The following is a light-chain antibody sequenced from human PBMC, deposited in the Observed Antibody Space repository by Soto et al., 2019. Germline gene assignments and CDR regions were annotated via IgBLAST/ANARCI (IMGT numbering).Light chain of an antibody. CDR3: QQYHNWPQT. Sequence: ETLMTQSPATLSVSPGERATLSCRASQSVSDYLAWYQQKPGQAPRLLIYGASSRATGIPDRFSGSGSGTDFTLTISRLEPEDFAVYYCQQYHNWPQTFGQGTKVDIK. J-gene: IGKJ1*01. V-gene: IGKV3D-15*01. CDR1: QSVSDY. CDR2: GAS.